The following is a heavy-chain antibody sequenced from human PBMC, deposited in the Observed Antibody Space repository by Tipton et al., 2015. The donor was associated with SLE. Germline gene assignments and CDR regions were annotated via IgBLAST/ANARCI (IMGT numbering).Heavy chain of an antibody. CDR1: GGSISSYY. CDR3: ATWRRPYYYYGMDV. V-gene: IGHV4-34*01. D-gene: IGHD1-1*01. Sequence: TLSLTCTVSGGSISSYYWSWIRQPPGKGLEWIGEINHSGSTNYNPSLKSRVTISVDTSKNQFSLKLSSVTAADTAVYYCATWRRPYYYYGMDVWGQGTTVTVSS. CDR2: INHSGST. J-gene: IGHJ6*02.